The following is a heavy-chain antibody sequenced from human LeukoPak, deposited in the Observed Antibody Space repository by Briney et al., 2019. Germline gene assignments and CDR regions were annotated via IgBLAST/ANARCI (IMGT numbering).Heavy chain of an antibody. J-gene: IGHJ5*02. CDR3: ARDNYAGANWFDP. CDR1: GGTFSSYA. V-gene: IGHV1-69*05. Sequence: SVKVSCKASGGTFSSYAISWVRQAPGQGLEWMGGIIPIFGTANYAQKFQGRVTITTDESTSTAYMELSSLRSGDTSVYYCARDNYAGANWFDPWGQGTLVTVSS. CDR2: IIPIFGTA. D-gene: IGHD1-7*01.